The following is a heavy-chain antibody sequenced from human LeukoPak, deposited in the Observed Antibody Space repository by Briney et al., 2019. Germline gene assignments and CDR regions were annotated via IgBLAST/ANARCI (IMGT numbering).Heavy chain of an antibody. Sequence: SEILSLTCIVSGGSISGYYWSWIRQPPGKGLEWIGYIYYSGTTNYNPSLKSRITISVDTCKNRFSLKLSSVTAADTAVYYCARSRSRGYSGDFDYWGQGTLVTVSS. CDR3: ARSRSRGYSGDFDY. D-gene: IGHD5-12*01. CDR2: IYYSGTT. CDR1: GGSISGYY. J-gene: IGHJ4*02. V-gene: IGHV4-59*01.